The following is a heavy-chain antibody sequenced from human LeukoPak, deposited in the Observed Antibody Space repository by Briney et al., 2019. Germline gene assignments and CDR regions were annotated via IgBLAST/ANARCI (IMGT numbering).Heavy chain of an antibody. D-gene: IGHD5-24*01. CDR1: GFTVSSNY. J-gene: IGHJ4*02. CDR2: IYSGGST. Sequence: GGSLRLSCAASGFTVSSNYMSWVRQAPGKGLEWVSVIYSGGSTYYADSVKGRFTISRDNSKNTLYLQMNSLRAEDTAVYYCARNGVRRDGRNQDYWGQGTLVTVSS. V-gene: IGHV3-53*01. CDR3: ARNGVRRDGRNQDY.